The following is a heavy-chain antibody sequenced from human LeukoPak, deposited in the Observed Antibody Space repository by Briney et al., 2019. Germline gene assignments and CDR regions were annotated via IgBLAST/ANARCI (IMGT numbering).Heavy chain of an antibody. CDR3: ARCFGSGAYEDY. CDR1: GYFISSGHY. CDR2: IYHSGST. Sequence: PSETLSLTCTVSGYFISSGHYWGWIRQPPGKGLEWIGNIYHSGSTHYNPSLKTRVTVSVDTPKNQFSLKLSSVTAADPAVYYCARCFGSGAYEDYWGQGILVTVSS. J-gene: IGHJ4*02. D-gene: IGHD3-10*01. V-gene: IGHV4-38-2*02.